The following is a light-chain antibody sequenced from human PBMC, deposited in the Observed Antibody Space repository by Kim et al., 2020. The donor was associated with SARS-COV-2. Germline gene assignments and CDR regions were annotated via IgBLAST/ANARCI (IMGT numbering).Light chain of an antibody. CDR2: DDD. V-gene: IGLV3-21*04. Sequence: SYELTQPPSVSVAPGMTARITCGGNSIGSKCVHWYQQKSGQAPVVVIYDDDDRPSGIPERFSGSNSGNTAALTISRVEAGDEADYHCQVWDSASDHWVFGGGTKLTVL. J-gene: IGLJ3*02. CDR1: SIGSKC. CDR3: QVWDSASDHWV.